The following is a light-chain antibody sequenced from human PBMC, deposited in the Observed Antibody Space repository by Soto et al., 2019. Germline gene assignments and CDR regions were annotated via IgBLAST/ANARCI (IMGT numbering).Light chain of an antibody. V-gene: IGLV2-23*01. CDR2: DGS. J-gene: IGLJ1*01. CDR1: SSDVGSYNL. Sequence: QSALTQPASVSGSPGQSITISCTGTSSDVGSYNLVSWYQQHPGNAPKLMIYDGSKPPSGVSHRFSGSKSGNTASLTISRLQAEDEADYYCCSYAGSSTYVFGTGTKVTVL. CDR3: CSYAGSSTYV.